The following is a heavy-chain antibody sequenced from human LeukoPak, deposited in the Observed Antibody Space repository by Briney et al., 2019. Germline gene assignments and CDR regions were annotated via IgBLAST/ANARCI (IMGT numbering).Heavy chain of an antibody. J-gene: IGHJ4*02. CDR2: ISGGGGRT. CDR1: GFTFSSYA. CDR3: AKGSTSTVTPTDY. Sequence: GGSLRLSCAVSGFTFSSYAMSWVRHAPGKGLEWVSAISGGGGRTYYADSVKGRFTISRDNSKHTLYLQMNSLRAEDTAVYYCAKGSTSTVTPTDYWGQGTLVTVSS. D-gene: IGHD4-17*01. V-gene: IGHV3-23*01.